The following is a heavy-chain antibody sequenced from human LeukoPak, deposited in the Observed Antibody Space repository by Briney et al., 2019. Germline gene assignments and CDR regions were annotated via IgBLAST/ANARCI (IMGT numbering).Heavy chain of an antibody. D-gene: IGHD3-9*01. CDR2: VYYSGST. CDR1: GGSISSYY. V-gene: IGHV4-59*01. Sequence: ETLSLTCTVSGGSISSYYWSWIRQPPGKGLEWIGYVYYSGSTNYNPSLKSRVTISVDTSKNWFSLKLSSVTAADTAVYYCARGRKYYDILTGYHPTAFDYWGQGILITVSS. CDR3: ARGRKYYDILTGYHPTAFDY. J-gene: IGHJ4*02.